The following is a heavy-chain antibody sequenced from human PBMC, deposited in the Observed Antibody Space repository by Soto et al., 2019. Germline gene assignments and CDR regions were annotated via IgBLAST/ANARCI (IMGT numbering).Heavy chain of an antibody. D-gene: IGHD2-8*02. V-gene: IGHV4-30-4*01. Sequence: SETLSLTCTVSGGSISRGDYYWSWIRQPPGKGLEWIGYIYYSGSTYYNPSLKSRVIISVDTSKNQFSLKLTSVTAADTAVYYCARDKITGLFDYWGQGTLVTVSS. J-gene: IGHJ4*02. CDR2: IYYSGST. CDR3: ARDKITGLFDY. CDR1: GGSISRGDYY.